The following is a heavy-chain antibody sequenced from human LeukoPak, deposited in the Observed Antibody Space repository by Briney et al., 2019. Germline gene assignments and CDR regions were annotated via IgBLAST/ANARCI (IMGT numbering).Heavy chain of an antibody. Sequence: PSETLSLTCIVSGASIISSSSYYWAWIRQPPARGLEWIGNIYYSGSAYYNPSLKSRLTISADMSTNQFSLKLTSVTAADTAFYFCARLVDYGSSFFDYWGQGILVTVSS. V-gene: IGHV4-39*01. CDR2: IYYSGSA. D-gene: IGHD4/OR15-4a*01. J-gene: IGHJ4*02. CDR3: ARLVDYGSSFFDY. CDR1: GASIISSSSYY.